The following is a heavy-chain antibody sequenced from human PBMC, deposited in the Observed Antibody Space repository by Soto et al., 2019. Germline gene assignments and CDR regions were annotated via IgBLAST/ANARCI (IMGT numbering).Heavy chain of an antibody. V-gene: IGHV3-30-3*01. CDR2: ISSDGNKI. D-gene: IGHD1-1*01. CDR3: ARDRDVYNRAVLDS. CDR1: GFIFNSFV. J-gene: IGHJ4*02. Sequence: QVQLVESGGGVVQPGRSLRLSCAASGFIFNSFVLHWVRQAPGKGLEWVSLISSDGNKIYYADSVKGRFTISRDNSQNTLYLQMNSLTGEDTAVYYCARDRDVYNRAVLDSWGQGTLVTVSS.